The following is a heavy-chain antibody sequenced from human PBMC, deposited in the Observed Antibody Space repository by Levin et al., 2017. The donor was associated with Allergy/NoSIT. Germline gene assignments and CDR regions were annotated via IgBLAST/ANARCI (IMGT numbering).Heavy chain of an antibody. V-gene: IGHV6-1*01. D-gene: IGHD1-7*01. CDR2: TYYTSRWYN. CDR3: VGGSRWNYGALDY. J-gene: IGHJ4*02. Sequence: SETLSLTCGISGDSVSTNSAAWNWIRQSPSRGLEWLGRTYYTSRWYNDYAVSVKSRVTIKADTSKNQVSLHLDSVTPEDTAVYYCVGGSRWNYGALDYWRQGSLVTVSS. CDR1: GDSVSTNSAA.